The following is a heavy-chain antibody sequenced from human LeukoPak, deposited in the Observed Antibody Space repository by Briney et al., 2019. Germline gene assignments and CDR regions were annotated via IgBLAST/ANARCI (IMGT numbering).Heavy chain of an antibody. CDR3: ARGGYFSFDY. CDR2: ITANTRGSIT. Sequence: GGSLRLSCVASRFTFSSYWMHWVRQAPGTGLVWVSGITANTRGSITYYADSVKGRFTISRDSSKDTLYLQMNSLRAEDTAVYFCARGGYFSFDYWGQGTLVTVSS. D-gene: IGHD2/OR15-2a*01. J-gene: IGHJ4*02. V-gene: IGHV3-74*01. CDR1: RFTFSSYW.